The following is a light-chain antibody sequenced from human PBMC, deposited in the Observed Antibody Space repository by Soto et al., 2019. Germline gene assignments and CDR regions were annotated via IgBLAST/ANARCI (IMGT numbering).Light chain of an antibody. V-gene: IGKV1-39*01. Sequence: DIQLKQSPSAQHVSLGDRVTITCRASQSLSSYLNWYQQKPGKAPKLLIYAASILHSGVPSRFSGSGSGTDYTLTIIRSQPPEDSPDYYRQSHSTSHIPFGQVTRLE. J-gene: IGKJ5*01. CDR2: AAS. CDR3: RQSHSTSHIP. CDR1: QSLSSY.